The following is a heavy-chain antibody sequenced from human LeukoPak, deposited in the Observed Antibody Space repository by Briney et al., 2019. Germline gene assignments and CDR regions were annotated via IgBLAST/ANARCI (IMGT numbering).Heavy chain of an antibody. Sequence: SGPTLVNPTQTLTLTCTISGFSLSSSGVGVGWIRQPPGKALEWLALIYWDDEKRYSPSLKSRLTITKDTSKKQVVLTMTNMDPVDTATYYCAHYYYDSSEGGMDVWGQGTTVTVSS. J-gene: IGHJ6*02. D-gene: IGHD3-22*01. V-gene: IGHV2-5*02. CDR2: IYWDDEK. CDR1: GFSLSSSGVG. CDR3: AHYYYDSSEGGMDV.